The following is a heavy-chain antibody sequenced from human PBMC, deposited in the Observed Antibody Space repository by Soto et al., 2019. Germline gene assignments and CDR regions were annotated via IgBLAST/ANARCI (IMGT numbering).Heavy chain of an antibody. D-gene: IGHD2-2*01. CDR3: VKEGRGSSTSCSRCYGLDV. V-gene: IGHV3-30*18. Sequence: QVQLVESGGGVVQPGRSLRLSCGASGFTFSTYGMHWVRQAPGKGLEWVAALSHDESNKFYADSVKGRFTISRDNSKNTLYLEMFSLRSEDTAVYYCVKEGRGSSTSCSRCYGLDVWGQVTTVTVSS. CDR2: LSHDESNK. J-gene: IGHJ6*02. CDR1: GFTFSTYG.